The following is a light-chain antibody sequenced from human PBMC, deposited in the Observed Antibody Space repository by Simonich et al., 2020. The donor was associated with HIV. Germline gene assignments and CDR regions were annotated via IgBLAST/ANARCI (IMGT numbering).Light chain of an antibody. CDR1: QSISSW. CDR2: KAS. CDR3: QQYYYTPRT. J-gene: IGKJ1*01. Sequence: DIQMTQSPSTLSASVGDRDTITCRASQSISSWLGWYQQKPGKAPKLLIYKASSLESGVPSRFSGSGSGTEFTLTISSLQPDDFATYYCQQYYYTPRTFGQGTKVEFK. V-gene: IGKV1-5*03.